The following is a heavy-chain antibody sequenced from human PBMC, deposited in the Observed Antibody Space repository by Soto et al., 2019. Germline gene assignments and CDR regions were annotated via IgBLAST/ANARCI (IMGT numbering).Heavy chain of an antibody. J-gene: IGHJ3*02. D-gene: IGHD1-26*01. CDR1: GGSISIGGYF. Sequence: SETLSLTCTVSGGSISIGGYFWSWIRQHPGKGLEWIGYTYHNGDTYSNPSLKSRVTISVDTSKSQFSLRLNSVTAVDTAMYYCARGWGTGSYYKVFDIWGQGTMVTVSS. V-gene: IGHV4-31*03. CDR3: ARGWGTGSYYKVFDI. CDR2: TYHNGDT.